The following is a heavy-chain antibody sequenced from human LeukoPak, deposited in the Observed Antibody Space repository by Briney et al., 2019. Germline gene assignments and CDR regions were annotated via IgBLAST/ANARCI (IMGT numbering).Heavy chain of an antibody. CDR1: GFTFSSYA. CDR3: ARGGYGSGSYYTEYYGMDV. D-gene: IGHD3-10*01. J-gene: IGHJ6*02. CDR2: ISYDGSNK. Sequence: SCKASGFTFSSYAMHWVRQAPGKGLEWVAVISYDGSNKYYADSVKGRFTISRDNSKNTLYLQMNSLRAEDTAVYYCARGGYGSGSYYTEYYGMDVWGQGTTVTVSS. V-gene: IGHV3-30-3*01.